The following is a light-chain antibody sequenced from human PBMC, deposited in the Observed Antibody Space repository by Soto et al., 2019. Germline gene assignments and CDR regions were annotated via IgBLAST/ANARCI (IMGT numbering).Light chain of an antibody. CDR3: HQYFNPRT. V-gene: IGKV1-33*01. J-gene: IGKJ4*01. CDR1: QHISDY. Sequence: DTQLTQSPSSLSASVGDRVTITCQASQHISDYLNWYQQKPRQAPKLLIYDASKLETGVPSRFSGSGSGTDFTFTISSLQPEDTATYYCHQYFNPRTFGGGTKVEV. CDR2: DAS.